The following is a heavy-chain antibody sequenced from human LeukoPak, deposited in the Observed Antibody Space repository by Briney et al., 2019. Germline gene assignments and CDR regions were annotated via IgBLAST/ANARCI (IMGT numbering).Heavy chain of an antibody. D-gene: IGHD2-15*01. J-gene: IGHJ4*02. CDR3: ARERQLLLDY. V-gene: IGHV3-7*01. Sequence: PGGSLRLSCVASGFTFSNYWMSWVRQAPGKGLEWVANIKQDGSEKYYVDSVKGRFTISRDNAKNSLYLQMNSLRAEDTAVYYCARERQLLLDYWGQGTLVTVSS. CDR2: IKQDGSEK. CDR1: GFTFSNYW.